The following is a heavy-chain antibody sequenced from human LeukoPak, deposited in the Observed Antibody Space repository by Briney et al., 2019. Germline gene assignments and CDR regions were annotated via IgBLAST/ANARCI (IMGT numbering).Heavy chain of an antibody. J-gene: IGHJ4*02. CDR3: ARDKYQLLPRGFDY. CDR1: GGSFSGYY. D-gene: IGHD2-2*01. V-gene: IGHV4-34*01. CDR2: INHSGST. Sequence: PSETLSLTCAVYGGSFSGYYWSWIRQPQGKGLEWIGEINHSGSTNYNPSLKSRVTISVDTSKNQFSLKLSSVTAADTAVYYCARDKYQLLPRGFDYWGQGTLVTVSS.